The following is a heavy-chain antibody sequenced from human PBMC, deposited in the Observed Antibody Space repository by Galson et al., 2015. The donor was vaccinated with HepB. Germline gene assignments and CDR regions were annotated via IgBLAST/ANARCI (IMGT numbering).Heavy chain of an antibody. J-gene: IGHJ4*02. D-gene: IGHD3-10*01. Sequence: SLRLSCAASGFTFSSYGMHWVHQAPGKGLEWVAVISYDGSNKYYADSVKGRFTISRDNSKNTLYLQMNSLRAEDTAVYYCAKGYYYGSGSYATDYWGQGTLVTVSS. CDR1: GFTFSSYG. CDR3: AKGYYYGSGSYATDY. CDR2: ISYDGSNK. V-gene: IGHV3-30*18.